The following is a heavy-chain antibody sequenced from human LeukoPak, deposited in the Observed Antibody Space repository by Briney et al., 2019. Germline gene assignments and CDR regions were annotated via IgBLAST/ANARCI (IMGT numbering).Heavy chain of an antibody. CDR2: ISGSGVST. CDR3: AKSPGD. D-gene: IGHD3-10*01. CDR1: GFTFSSNA. J-gene: IGHJ4*02. Sequence: GGSLRLSCAASGFTFSSNAMSWVRQAPGKGLEWVSAISGSGVSTYYADSVKGRFTISRDNSKNTLYLEMNSLRAEDTVVYYCAKSPGDWGQGTLVTVSS. V-gene: IGHV3-23*01.